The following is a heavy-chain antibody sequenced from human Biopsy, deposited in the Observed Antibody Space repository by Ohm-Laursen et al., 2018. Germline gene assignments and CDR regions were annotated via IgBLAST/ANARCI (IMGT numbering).Heavy chain of an antibody. CDR3: ARDRDRRGWFDP. D-gene: IGHD1-14*01. V-gene: IGHV4-4*07. CDR1: GGSISDYF. CDR2: IYTSGIT. J-gene: IGHJ5*02. Sequence: GTLSLTCPVSGGSISDYFWSWIRQPAGKGLEWIGQIYTSGITNYNPSLKSRVTMSVDTSKNKFSLRVSSVTAADTAVYYCARDRDRRGWFDPWGQGTLVTVSS.